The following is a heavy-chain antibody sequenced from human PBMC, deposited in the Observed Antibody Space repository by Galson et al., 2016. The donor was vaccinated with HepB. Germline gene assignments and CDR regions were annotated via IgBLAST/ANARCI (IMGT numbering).Heavy chain of an antibody. CDR1: SGSFSGYS. CDR2: VNHSGST. D-gene: IGHD3-10*01. J-gene: IGHJ6*02. Sequence: ETLSLTCTVYSGSFSGYSWSWIRQPPGKGLEWIGEVNHSGSTNYNPSLKSRVTVSVDTTKMHLSLNMRSVTAADTAVYYCVREKQFGSGPFGMDVWGQGTTVTVSS. CDR3: VREKQFGSGPFGMDV. V-gene: IGHV4-34*01.